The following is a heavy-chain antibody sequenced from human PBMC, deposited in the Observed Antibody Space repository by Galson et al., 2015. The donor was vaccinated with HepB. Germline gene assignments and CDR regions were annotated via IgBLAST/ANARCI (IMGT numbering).Heavy chain of an antibody. J-gene: IGHJ4*02. D-gene: IGHD3-22*01. CDR3: ARQGYYYDSSGYYPRGNTIDY. V-gene: IGHV1-69*02. CDR2: IIPILGIA. CDR1: GGTFSSYT. Sequence: SVKVSCKASGGTFSSYTISWVRQAPGQGLEWMGRIIPILGIANYAQKFQGRVTITADKSTSTAYMELSSLRSEDTAVYYCARQGYYYDSSGYYPRGNTIDYWGQGTLVTVSS.